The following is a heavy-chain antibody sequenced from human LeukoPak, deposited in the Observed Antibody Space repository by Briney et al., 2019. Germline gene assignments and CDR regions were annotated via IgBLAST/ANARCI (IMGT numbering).Heavy chain of an antibody. V-gene: IGHV3-23*01. CDR3: AKPARTDAFDI. J-gene: IGHJ3*02. Sequence: HPGGSLRLSCAASGFTFTTYWMSWVRQAPGKGLEWVSSSGSGGNTYYADSVKGRFTISRDNSKNTLYLQMISLRAEDTAVYYCAKPARTDAFDIWGQGTMITVSS. CDR1: GFTFTTYW. CDR2: SGSGGNT. D-gene: IGHD1-14*01.